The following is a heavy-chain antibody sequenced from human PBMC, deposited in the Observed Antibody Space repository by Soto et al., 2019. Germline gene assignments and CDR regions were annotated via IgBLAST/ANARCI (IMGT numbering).Heavy chain of an antibody. CDR2: VDHRGSP. J-gene: IGHJ4*02. V-gene: IGHV4-34*01. CDR3: AITYFDHWSNYYALSPLDY. CDR1: GGSSTDYY. Sequence: SETLSLTCDVYGGSSTDYYWSCCRQPPGKGLEWIGEVDHRGSPNYTPPPKSRVTISVDTSKQQFSLMLRSVTAADTAVYYFAITYFDHWSNYYALSPLDYWGQGTQVTVSS. D-gene: IGHD3-3*01.